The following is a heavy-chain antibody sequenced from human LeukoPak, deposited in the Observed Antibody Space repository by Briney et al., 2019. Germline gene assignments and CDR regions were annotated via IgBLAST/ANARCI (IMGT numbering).Heavy chain of an antibody. CDR2: INQDGREK. CDR3: ARDLGYAYGPTFDY. V-gene: IGHV3-7*01. D-gene: IGHD3-10*01. Sequence: PGGSLRLSCAASGFTFSSYWMSWVRQAPGKGLEWVAHINQDGREKYYVDSGKGRFSLFRNNAKNSLVLPMNRLAAEATAVYSCARDLGYAYGPTFDYWGQGTLVTVSS. CDR1: GFTFSSYW. J-gene: IGHJ4*02.